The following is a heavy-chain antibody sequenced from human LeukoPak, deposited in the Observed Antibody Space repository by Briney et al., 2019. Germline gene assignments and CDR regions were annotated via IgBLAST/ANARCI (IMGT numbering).Heavy chain of an antibody. CDR2: IYYSGST. V-gene: IGHV4-39*01. CDR3: ARQVYSNYYYYYMDV. CDR1: GGSISSYY. J-gene: IGHJ6*03. D-gene: IGHD4-11*01. Sequence: SETLSLTCTVSGGSISSYYWGWIRQPPGKGLEWIGSIYYSGSTYYNPSLKSRVTISVDTSKNQFSLKLSSVTAADTAVYFCARQVYSNYYYYYMDVWGKGTTVTVSS.